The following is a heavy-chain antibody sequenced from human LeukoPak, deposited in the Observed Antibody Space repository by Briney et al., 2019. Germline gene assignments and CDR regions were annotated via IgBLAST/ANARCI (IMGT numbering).Heavy chain of an antibody. Sequence: GGSLRLSCVASGFTFSSYSMNWVRQAPGKGLEWVSHITASGTAMFYADSVKGRFTISRDNAKNSLYLQMNSLRDEDTAVYYCASSGSYRFDYWGQGTLVTVSS. D-gene: IGHD1-26*01. CDR1: GFTFSSYS. CDR3: ASSGSYRFDY. J-gene: IGHJ4*02. CDR2: ITASGTAM. V-gene: IGHV3-48*02.